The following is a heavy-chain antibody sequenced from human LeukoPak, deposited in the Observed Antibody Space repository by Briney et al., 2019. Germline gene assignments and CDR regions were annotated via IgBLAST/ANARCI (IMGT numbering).Heavy chain of an antibody. V-gene: IGHV1-2*02. D-gene: IGHD2-21*02. J-gene: IGHJ5*01. CDR3: ARMALDGGDSIGFDS. CDR1: GYTFTDYF. Sequence: ASVNVSCMASGYTFTDYFIHWVRQAPGQGLEWMGWINPNIGDASYAQKFQDRVNMTRDRSINTAYMELSRLTSDDTAVYYCARMALDGGDSIGFDSWGQGTLVTVSS. CDR2: INPNIGDA.